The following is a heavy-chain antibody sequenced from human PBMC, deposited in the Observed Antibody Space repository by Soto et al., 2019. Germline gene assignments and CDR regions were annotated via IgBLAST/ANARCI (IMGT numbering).Heavy chain of an antibody. CDR3: AKERTGSNNYYGMDV. CDR2: ISGSGTGT. Sequence: EVQLVESGGGLVQPGGSLRLSCEGSGFTFSSYALSWVRLRPGRGLEWVAWISGSGTGTNSADSVKGRFTITRDNSKNKVYMKMNSLKVEDTAVYYCAKERTGSNNYYGMDVWGQGTTVTVSS. CDR1: GFTFSSYA. V-gene: IGHV3-23*04. D-gene: IGHD1-26*01. J-gene: IGHJ6*02.